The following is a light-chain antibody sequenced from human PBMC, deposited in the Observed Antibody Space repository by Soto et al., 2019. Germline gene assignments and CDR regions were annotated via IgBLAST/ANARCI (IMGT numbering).Light chain of an antibody. V-gene: IGLV1-44*01. Sequence: QSVLTQPPSASGTPGQTIAISCSGGSSNIGSHTVNWYQQLPGTAPRLLIYSNSQRPSGVPDRFSCSKSGTSASLAISGLQSEYEGDYYCAAWDDSLNGVVFGGGTKLTVL. CDR1: SSNIGSHT. J-gene: IGLJ2*01. CDR3: AAWDDSLNGVV. CDR2: SNS.